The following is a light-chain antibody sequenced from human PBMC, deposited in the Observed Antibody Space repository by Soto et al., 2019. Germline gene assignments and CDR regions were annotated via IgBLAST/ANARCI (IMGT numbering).Light chain of an antibody. V-gene: IGLV2-14*01. CDR3: SSCKSSISPF. CDR2: EDS. CDR1: SSDVGGYNY. J-gene: IGLJ1*01. Sequence: QSVLTQPPSVSGTPGQTITISCSGSSSDVGGYNYVYWYQQHPGKAPKLMIYEDSKRPSGVSNRFSGSKSGNTASLTISGLQAEDEADYYCSSCKSSISPFFGGGSKVTDL.